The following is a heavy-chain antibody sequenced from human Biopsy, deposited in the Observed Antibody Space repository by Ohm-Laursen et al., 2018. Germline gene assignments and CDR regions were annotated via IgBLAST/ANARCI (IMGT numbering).Heavy chain of an antibody. Sequence: SETLSLTWSVSGASVKTSGYFWAWIRQRPGKGLEWIGYISYNERTHYNPSLTSRLAISFDTSNNRISLQLRSVSVADTAVYYCVREPKTGTAEAWYFDLWGRGSPVTVPS. D-gene: IGHD3-9*01. J-gene: IGHJ2*01. CDR3: VREPKTGTAEAWYFDL. CDR1: GASVKTSGYF. V-gene: IGHV4-31*02. CDR2: ISYNERT.